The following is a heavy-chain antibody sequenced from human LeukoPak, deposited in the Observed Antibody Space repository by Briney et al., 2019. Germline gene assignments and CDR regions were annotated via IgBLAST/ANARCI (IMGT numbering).Heavy chain of an antibody. D-gene: IGHD2/OR15-2a*01. Sequence: GGSLRLSCATSGFTFSSYGMHWIRQAPGKGLEWVAFIRYDESDKYYADSVKGRFTISRDNSKNTLYLQMNSLRAEDTAVYYCAKSGDFRALLSVDVWGKGTTVTVSS. J-gene: IGHJ6*04. CDR3: AKSGDFRALLSVDV. V-gene: IGHV3-30*02. CDR2: IRYDESDK. CDR1: GFTFSSYG.